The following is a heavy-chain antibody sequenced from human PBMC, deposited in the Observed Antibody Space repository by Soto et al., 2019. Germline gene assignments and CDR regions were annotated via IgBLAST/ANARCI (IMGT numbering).Heavy chain of an antibody. J-gene: IGHJ4*02. CDR1: GGSSSGYY. CDR2: INHSGST. V-gene: IGHV4-34*01. CDR3: GREKITALFDY. Sequence: SETLSLTCAVYGGSSSGYYWTWIRQPPGTGLEWIGEINHSGSTNYNPSLKSRVTISVDTSKNQFSLKLTSVTAADTAVYYCGREKITALFDYWGKETLVTVSS. D-gene: IGHD3-10*01.